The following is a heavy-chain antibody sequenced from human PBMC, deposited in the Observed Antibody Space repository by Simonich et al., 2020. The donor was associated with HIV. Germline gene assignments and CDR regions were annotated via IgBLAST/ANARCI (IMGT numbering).Heavy chain of an antibody. V-gene: IGHV4-34*01. CDR2: INHSEST. J-gene: IGHJ4*02. Sequence: QVQLQQWGAGLLKPSETLSLTCAVYGGSFNGYYWSWIRQPQGKGLEWIGEINHSESTNYNPSLNSRVTISVDTSKKQFSLKVRSVTVADTALYYCARLTVYSYGTYYFDYWGQGTLVTVSS. D-gene: IGHD5-18*01. CDR1: GGSFNGYY. CDR3: ARLTVYSYGTYYFDY.